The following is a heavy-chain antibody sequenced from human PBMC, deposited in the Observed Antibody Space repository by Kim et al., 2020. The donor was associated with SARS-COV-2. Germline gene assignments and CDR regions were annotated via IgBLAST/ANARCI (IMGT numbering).Heavy chain of an antibody. V-gene: IGHV3-53*04. Sequence: GGSLRLSCAASGFTVSSNYMSWVRQAPGKGLEWVSVIYSGGSTYYADSVKGRFTISRHNSKNTPYLQMNSLRAEDTAVYYCARDVPSGYWDVDAFDIWGEGTKVAVSS. CDR2: IYSGGST. CDR1: GFTVSSNY. J-gene: IGHJ3*02. D-gene: IGHD3-3*01. CDR3: ARDVPSGYWDVDAFDI.